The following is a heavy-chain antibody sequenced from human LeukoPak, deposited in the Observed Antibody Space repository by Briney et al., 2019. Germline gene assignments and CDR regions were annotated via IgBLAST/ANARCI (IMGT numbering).Heavy chain of an antibody. Sequence: PGGSLRLSCAASGFTFDDYAMHWVRQAPGKGLEWVSGISWNSGSIGYADSVKGRFTISRDNAKNSLYLQMNSLRAEDTALYYCAKASSIAVAGDFDYWGQGTLVTVSS. CDR1: GFTFDDYA. J-gene: IGHJ4*02. V-gene: IGHV3-9*01. D-gene: IGHD6-19*01. CDR2: ISWNSGSI. CDR3: AKASSIAVAGDFDY.